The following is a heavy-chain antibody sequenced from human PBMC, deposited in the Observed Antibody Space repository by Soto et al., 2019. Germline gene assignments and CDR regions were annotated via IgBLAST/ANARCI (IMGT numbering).Heavy chain of an antibody. CDR1: DGSISNFY. CDR3: ARDPSVPSVFPASPRSDWYFDL. Sequence: QVQLQESGPGLVKPSETLSLTCTVSDGSISNFYWNWIRQPPGKGLEWIGYVYYNGNTLYNPYLKRRVRILIDPSRTKFSFYLNSVTVADAAVYFYARDPSVPSVFPASPRSDWYFDLWGRGTLVTVSS. D-gene: IGHD2-2*01. V-gene: IGHV4-59*01. J-gene: IGHJ2*01. CDR2: VYYNGNT.